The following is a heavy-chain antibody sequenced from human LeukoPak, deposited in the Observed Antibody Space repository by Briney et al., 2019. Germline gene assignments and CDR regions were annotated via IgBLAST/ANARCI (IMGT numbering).Heavy chain of an antibody. CDR2: ISYDGSNK. V-gene: IGHV3-30-3*01. CDR1: GFTFSSYA. J-gene: IGHJ4*02. CDR3: ANYGAAGTADY. Sequence: GGSLRLSCAASGFTFSSYAMHWVRQAPGKGLEWVAVISYDGSNKYYADSVKGRFTISRDNSKNTLYLQMNSLRAEDTAVYYCANYGAAGTADYWGQGTLVTVSS. D-gene: IGHD6-13*01.